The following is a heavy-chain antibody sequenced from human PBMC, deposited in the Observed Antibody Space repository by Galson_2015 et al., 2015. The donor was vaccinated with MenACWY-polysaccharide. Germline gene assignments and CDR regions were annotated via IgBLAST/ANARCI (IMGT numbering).Heavy chain of an antibody. V-gene: IGHV4-61*08. CDR3: ARDRVDTASNWFDP. CDR2: IYSSGST. D-gene: IGHD5-18*01. Sequence: SETLSLTCPVSGGSISSGDYYWSWIRQPPGKGLEWIGYIYSSGSTNYNPSLKSRVTISVDTSKNQFSLKLSSVTAADTAVYYCARDRVDTASNWFDPWGQGTLVTVSS. J-gene: IGHJ5*02. CDR1: GGSISSGDYY.